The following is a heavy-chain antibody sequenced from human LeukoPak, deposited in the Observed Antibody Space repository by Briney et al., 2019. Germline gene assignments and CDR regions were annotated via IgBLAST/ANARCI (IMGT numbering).Heavy chain of an antibody. CDR1: GYSFSRGYY. V-gene: IGHV4-38-2*02. Sequence: SETLSLTCTVSGYSFSRGYYWGWIRQPPRKGLEWIASAYHSGNTYYNPSLKSRVTISVDTSKNQFSLKLTSVTAADTAVYYCAIGGAGDYFDFWGQGTLVTVSS. CDR3: AIGGAGDYFDF. J-gene: IGHJ4*02. CDR2: AYHSGNT.